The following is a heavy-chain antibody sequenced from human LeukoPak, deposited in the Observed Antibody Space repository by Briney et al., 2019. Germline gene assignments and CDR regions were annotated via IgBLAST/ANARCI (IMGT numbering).Heavy chain of an antibody. CDR3: ARGYGDWYFDL. CDR1: GFTFSTYS. V-gene: IGHV3-21*01. J-gene: IGHJ2*01. Sequence: GGSLRLSCAASGFTFSTYSMNWVRQAPGKGLEWVSSISSSSSYIYYADSVGGRFTISRDNAKNALYLQMNSLRAEDTAVYYCARGYGDWYFDLWGRGTLVTVSS. D-gene: IGHD4-17*01. CDR2: ISSSSSYI.